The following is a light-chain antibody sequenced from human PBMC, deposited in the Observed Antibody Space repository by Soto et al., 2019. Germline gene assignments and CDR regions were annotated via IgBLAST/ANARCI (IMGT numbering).Light chain of an antibody. CDR2: GAS. J-gene: IGKJ2*01. Sequence: EIVLTQSPDTLSLSPGERATLSCRASQSVSNNWLAWYQQKPGQAPRLLIYGASSRPGGIPDKFSGSGSGTDFTLTINRLETEDFAVYYCQQYGRSPYTFAQGTKLEI. CDR3: QQYGRSPYT. CDR1: QSVSNNW. V-gene: IGKV3-20*01.